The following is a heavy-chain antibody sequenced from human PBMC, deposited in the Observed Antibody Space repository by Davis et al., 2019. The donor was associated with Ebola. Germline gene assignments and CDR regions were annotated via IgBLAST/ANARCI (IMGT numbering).Heavy chain of an antibody. CDR1: GFTFSSYS. J-gene: IGHJ6*02. CDR2: IWYDGSNK. D-gene: IGHD2-2*01. CDR3: AREDIVVVPAARTWGYYYYGMDV. V-gene: IGHV3-33*08. Sequence: GESLKISCAASGFTFSSYSMNWVRQAPGKGLEWVAVIWYDGSNKYYADSVKGRFTISRDNSKNTLYLQMNSLRAEDTAVYYCAREDIVVVPAARTWGYYYYGMDVWGQGTTVTVSS.